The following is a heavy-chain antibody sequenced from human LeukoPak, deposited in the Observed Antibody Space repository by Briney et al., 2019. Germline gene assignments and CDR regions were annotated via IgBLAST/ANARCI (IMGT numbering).Heavy chain of an antibody. CDR2: IYTSGST. D-gene: IGHD6-13*01. J-gene: IGHJ4*02. Sequence: PSETLSLTCSVSGGSISTYYWSWIRQSAGKGLEWIGRIYTSGSTNYNASLKSRVTMSVDTSKNQFSLKLSSVTAADTAVYYCARDAAKAQLAYFNYWGQGTLVTVSS. CDR3: ARDAAKAQLAYFNY. V-gene: IGHV4-4*07. CDR1: GGSISTYY.